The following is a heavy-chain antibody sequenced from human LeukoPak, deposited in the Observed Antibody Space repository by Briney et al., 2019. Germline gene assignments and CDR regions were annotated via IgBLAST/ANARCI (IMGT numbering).Heavy chain of an antibody. V-gene: IGHV4-61*02. D-gene: IGHD3-3*01. Sequence: SQTLSLTCTVSGGSIRSGSYYWTWIRQPAGKGREWIGRIYTSGNTNYNLSLKSRVTISLDTSKNQFPLKLSSVTAADTAVYYCARVLASDNDFWSGSQFWFDPWGQGILVTVSS. CDR3: ARVLASDNDFWSGSQFWFDP. CDR2: IYTSGNT. J-gene: IGHJ5*02. CDR1: GGSIRSGSYY.